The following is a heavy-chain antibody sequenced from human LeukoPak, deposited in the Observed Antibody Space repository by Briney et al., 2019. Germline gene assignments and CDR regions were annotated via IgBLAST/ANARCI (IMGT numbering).Heavy chain of an antibody. Sequence: GGSLRLSCAASGFTFSSYWMSWVRQAPGKGLEWVANIKQDGSEKYYVDSVKGRFTISRDNAKNTLYLQMNSLRAEDTAVYYCAREGGSYCSGGGCYYFDYWGQGTLVTVSS. V-gene: IGHV3-7*01. J-gene: IGHJ4*02. CDR3: AREGGSYCSGGGCYYFDY. D-gene: IGHD2-15*01. CDR2: IKQDGSEK. CDR1: GFTFSSYW.